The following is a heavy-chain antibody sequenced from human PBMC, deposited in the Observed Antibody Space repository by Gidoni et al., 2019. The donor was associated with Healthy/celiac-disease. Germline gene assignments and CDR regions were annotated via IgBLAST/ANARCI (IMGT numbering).Heavy chain of an antibody. V-gene: IGHV4-61*02. Sequence: QVQLQESGPGLVKPSQTLSLTCTVSGGSISSGSYYWSWIRQPAGKGLEWIGRIYTSGSTNYNPSLKSRVTISVDTSKNQFSLKLSSVTAADTAVYYCASKKVDTAMVKPWYFDLWGRGTLVTVSS. CDR3: ASKKVDTAMVKPWYFDL. CDR2: IYTSGST. J-gene: IGHJ2*01. CDR1: GGSISSGSYY. D-gene: IGHD5-18*01.